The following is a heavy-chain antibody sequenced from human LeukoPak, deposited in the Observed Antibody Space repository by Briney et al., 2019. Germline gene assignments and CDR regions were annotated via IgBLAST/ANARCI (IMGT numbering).Heavy chain of an antibody. J-gene: IGHJ4*02. CDR3: ARDLYCSSTSCSDY. CDR2: ISSSGSTI. Sequence: GGSLRLSCAASGFTFSSYEMNWGRQAPGKGLEWGSYISSSGSTIYYADSGKGRFTISRDNAKISLYLQMNSLRAEDTAVYYCARDLYCSSTSCSDYWGQGTLVTVSS. V-gene: IGHV3-48*03. D-gene: IGHD2-2*01. CDR1: GFTFSSYE.